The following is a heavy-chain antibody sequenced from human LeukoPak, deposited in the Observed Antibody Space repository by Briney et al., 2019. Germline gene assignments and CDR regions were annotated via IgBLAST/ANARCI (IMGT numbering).Heavy chain of an antibody. Sequence: GGSLRLSCAASGFTFSSYTMSWVRQAPGKGLEWVSTISNSSRNTFYTDSVKGRFTISRDNSKNTLYLQMNSLRAGDTAVYSCARARGYCAADCSRYAFDYWCQGTLVTVSS. CDR3: ARARGYCAADCSRYAFDY. V-gene: IGHV3-23*01. J-gene: IGHJ4*02. CDR2: ISNSSRNT. D-gene: IGHD2-21*02. CDR1: GFTFSSYT.